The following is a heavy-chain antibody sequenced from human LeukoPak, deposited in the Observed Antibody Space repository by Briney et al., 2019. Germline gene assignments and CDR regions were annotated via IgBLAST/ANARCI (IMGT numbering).Heavy chain of an antibody. V-gene: IGHV4-39*01. CDR3: ARHSGPVIPDGLDI. CDR2: VYYTGST. J-gene: IGHJ3*02. D-gene: IGHD4-11*01. CDR1: GDSIHSSVYY. Sequence: PETLSLTCTVSGDSIHSSVYYWGWVRQPPGKGLEWIGNVYYTGSTFYNPSLESRVTISVDTSKNQFSLKLSSMTAADTAVYFCARHSGPVIPDGLDIWGQGTMVTVSS.